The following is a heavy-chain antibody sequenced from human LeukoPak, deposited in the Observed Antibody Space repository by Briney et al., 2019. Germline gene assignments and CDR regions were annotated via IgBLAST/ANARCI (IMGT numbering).Heavy chain of an antibody. CDR2: IYYSGST. D-gene: IGHD2-2*01. CDR1: GDSISSYY. Sequence: SETLSLTCAVSGDSISSYYWSWIRQPPGKGLEWIGYIYYSGSTNYNPSLKSRVTISVDTSKNQFSLKLSSVTAADTAVYYCARGYCSSTSCLHFDYWGQGTLVTVSS. CDR3: ARGYCSSTSCLHFDY. V-gene: IGHV4-59*01. J-gene: IGHJ4*02.